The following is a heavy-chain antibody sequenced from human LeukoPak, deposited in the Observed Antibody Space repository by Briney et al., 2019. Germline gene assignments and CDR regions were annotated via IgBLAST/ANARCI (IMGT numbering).Heavy chain of an antibody. CDR3: ARSPDVLYDILTGPPVLYMDV. Sequence: RAGGSLRLSCAASGFTFSSYDMHWVRQATGKGLEWVSAIGTAGDTYYPGSVKGRFTISRENAKNSLYLQMNSLRAGDTAVYYCARSPDVLYDILTGPPVLYMDVWGKGTTVTISS. V-gene: IGHV3-13*01. D-gene: IGHD3-9*01. CDR1: GFTFSSYD. J-gene: IGHJ6*03. CDR2: IGTAGDT.